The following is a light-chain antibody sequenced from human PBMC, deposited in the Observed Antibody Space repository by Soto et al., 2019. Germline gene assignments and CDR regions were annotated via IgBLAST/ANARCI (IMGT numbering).Light chain of an antibody. Sequence: EIVLTQSPGTLSLSPGERATLSCRASQSVSSNYLAWYQQKPGQAPRLLIYGASSRATGIPDRFSGSGSGTDFTLNISSLEPEDFAVYYCQQYGSSPLFAFGPGTEVDLQ. V-gene: IGKV3-20*01. J-gene: IGKJ3*01. CDR2: GAS. CDR1: QSVSSNY. CDR3: QQYGSSPLFA.